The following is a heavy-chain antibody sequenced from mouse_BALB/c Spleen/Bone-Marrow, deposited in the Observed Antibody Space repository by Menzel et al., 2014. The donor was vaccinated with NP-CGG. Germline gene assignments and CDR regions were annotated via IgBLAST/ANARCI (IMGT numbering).Heavy chain of an antibody. J-gene: IGHJ2*01. D-gene: IGHD2-4*01. CDR3: ARHGITRLLDY. CDR1: GFTFSSYA. V-gene: IGHV5-9-3*01. Sequence: EVHLVESGGGLVKPGGSLKLSCAASGFTFSSYAMSWVRQTPEKRLEWVATISSGGSYTYYPDSVKGRFTISRDNAKNTLHLQMSSLRSEDTAMYYCARHGITRLLDYWGQGTTLTASS. CDR2: ISSGGSYT.